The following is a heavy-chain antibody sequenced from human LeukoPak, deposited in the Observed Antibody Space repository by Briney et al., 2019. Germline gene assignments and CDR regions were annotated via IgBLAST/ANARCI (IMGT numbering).Heavy chain of an antibody. CDR1: GYSISSSNW. V-gene: IGHV4-28*01. CDR3: ASRMYGSSGRYFHH. Sequence: SDTLSLTCGVSGYSISSSNWWGWIRQPPGKGLEWIGYIHYSGSAYYNPSLKSRVTMSVDTSKNQFSLKLNSVTAADTAVYYCASRMYGSSGRYFHHWGQGTLVTVSS. J-gene: IGHJ1*01. D-gene: IGHD6-13*01. CDR2: IHYSGSA.